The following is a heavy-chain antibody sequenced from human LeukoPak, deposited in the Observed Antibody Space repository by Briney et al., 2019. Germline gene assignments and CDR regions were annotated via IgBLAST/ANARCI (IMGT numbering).Heavy chain of an antibody. CDR2: IYYSGST. Sequence: SETLSLTCTVSGGSISSSSYYWGWIRQPPGKGLEWIGSIYYSGSTYYNPSLKSRVTISVDTSKNQFSLKLSSVTAAGTAVYYCARHSEALDAFDIWGQGTMVTVSS. J-gene: IGHJ3*02. CDR1: GGSISSSSYY. V-gene: IGHV4-39*01. D-gene: IGHD1-26*01. CDR3: ARHSEALDAFDI.